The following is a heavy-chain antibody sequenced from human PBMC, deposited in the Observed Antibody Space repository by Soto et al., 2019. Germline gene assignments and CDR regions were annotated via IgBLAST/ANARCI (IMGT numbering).Heavy chain of an antibody. CDR3: VRGGDYVFDY. Sequence: QVPLQESGPGLVKPSGTLSHTCTVSSGSISSSHWWTWVRQPPGKGLEWIGEIYHSGSTNYNPSLRSRVTISLDNSKNQFSLNLSSVTAADTAVYYCVRGGDYVFDYWGQGTLVTVSS. V-gene: IGHV4-4*02. D-gene: IGHD4-17*01. J-gene: IGHJ4*02. CDR2: IYHSGST. CDR1: SGSISSSHW.